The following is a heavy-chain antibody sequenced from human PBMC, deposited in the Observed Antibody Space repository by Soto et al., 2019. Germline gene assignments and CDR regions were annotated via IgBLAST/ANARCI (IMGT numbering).Heavy chain of an antibody. CDR3: AKGFTVVDTAMVAAFDY. J-gene: IGHJ4*02. V-gene: IGHV1-69*13. CDR1: EGTFSSYA. Sequence: SLKVSCKACEGTFSSYAISCVRQAPGQGLEWMGGIIPIFGTANYAQKFQGRVTITADESTSTAYMELSSLRSEDTAVYYCAKGFTVVDTAMVAAFDYWGQGTLVTVSS. CDR2: IIPIFGTA. D-gene: IGHD5-18*01.